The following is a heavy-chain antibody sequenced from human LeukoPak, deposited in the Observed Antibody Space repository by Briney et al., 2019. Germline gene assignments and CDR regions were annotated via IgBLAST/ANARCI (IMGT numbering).Heavy chain of an antibody. CDR1: GGSISSYY. CDR3: ARGGYCSSTSCSWFDP. CDR2: IYYSGST. J-gene: IGHJ5*02. Sequence: PSETLSLTCTVSGGSISSYYWSWIRQPPGKGLEWLGYIYYSGSTNYNPSLKSRVTISVDTSKNQFSLKLSSVTAADTAVYYCARGGYCSSTSCSWFDPWGQGTLVTVSS. V-gene: IGHV4-59*01. D-gene: IGHD2-2*01.